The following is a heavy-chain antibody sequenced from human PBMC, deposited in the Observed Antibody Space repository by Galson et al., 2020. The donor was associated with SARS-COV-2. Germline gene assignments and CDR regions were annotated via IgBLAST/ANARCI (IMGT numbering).Heavy chain of an antibody. CDR2: IYYSGST. V-gene: IGHV4-59*08. Sequence: SETLSLTCTVSGGSISSYYWSWIRQPPGKGLEWIGYIYYSGSTNYNPSLKSRVTISVDTSKNQFSLKLSSVTAADTAVYYCARLGCSSTSCYNFQQWGQGTLVTVSS. CDR1: GGSISSYY. J-gene: IGHJ1*01. D-gene: IGHD2-2*02. CDR3: ARLGCSSTSCYNFQQ.